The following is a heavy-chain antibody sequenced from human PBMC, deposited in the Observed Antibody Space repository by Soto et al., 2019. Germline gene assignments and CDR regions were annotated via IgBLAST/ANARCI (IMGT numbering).Heavy chain of an antibody. CDR1: GGSISSGGYY. Sequence: SETLSLTCTVSGGSISSGGYYWSWIRQHPGKGLEWIGYIYYSGSTYYNPSLKSRVTISVDTSKNQFSLKLSSVTAADTAVYYCARALYDSSGYYYFDYWGQGTLVTVSS. CDR2: IYYSGST. V-gene: IGHV4-31*03. D-gene: IGHD3-22*01. CDR3: ARALYDSSGYYYFDY. J-gene: IGHJ4*02.